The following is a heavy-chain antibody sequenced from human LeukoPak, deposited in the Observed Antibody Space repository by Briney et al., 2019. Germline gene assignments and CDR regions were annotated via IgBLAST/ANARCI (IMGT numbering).Heavy chain of an antibody. D-gene: IGHD3-22*01. CDR2: VGPSGGRT. V-gene: IGHV3-23*01. CDR1: GFTFSTYG. Sequence: PGGTLRLSCAASGFTFSTYGMNWVRRAPGKGLEWVSGVGPSGGRTYYVDSVKGRFTISRDNSKNTLYLQMSSLRAEDTAVYYCARPDYYDSSGYSHDAFDIWGQGTMVTVSS. CDR3: ARPDYYDSSGYSHDAFDI. J-gene: IGHJ3*02.